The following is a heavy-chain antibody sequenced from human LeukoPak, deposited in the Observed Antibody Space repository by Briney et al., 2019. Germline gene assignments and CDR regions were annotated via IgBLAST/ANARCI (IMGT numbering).Heavy chain of an antibody. V-gene: IGHV4-61*02. CDR2: IYTSGTT. Sequence: PSETLSLTRNVSGVSIRSGSYYWSWVRQPAGKGLEWIGRIYTSGTTNYNPSLKSRVTISVGTSRSQFSLKLSSVTAADTAVYYCAREVSDYDILTGWIDYWGQGTLVSVSS. CDR3: AREVSDYDILTGWIDY. J-gene: IGHJ4*02. CDR1: GVSIRSGSYY. D-gene: IGHD3-9*01.